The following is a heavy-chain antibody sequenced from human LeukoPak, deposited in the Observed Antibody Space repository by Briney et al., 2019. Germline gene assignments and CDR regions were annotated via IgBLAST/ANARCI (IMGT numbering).Heavy chain of an antibody. Sequence: SETLSFTCTVSDGSISSHYWSWIRQPPGKGLEWGCYIYYSGSTNYNPSLKSRVTISVDTSKNQFSLNLSSVTAADTAVYYCAREARGNIYGSDHWGQGTLVTVSS. D-gene: IGHD5-18*01. J-gene: IGHJ4*02. CDR1: DGSISSHY. CDR2: IYYSGST. V-gene: IGHV4-59*11. CDR3: AREARGNIYGSDH.